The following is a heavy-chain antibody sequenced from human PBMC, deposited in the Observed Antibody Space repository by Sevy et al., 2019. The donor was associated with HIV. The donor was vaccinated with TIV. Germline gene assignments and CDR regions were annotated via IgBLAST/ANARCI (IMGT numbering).Heavy chain of an antibody. CDR3: VRGTSSTSAAGTDFDF. Sequence: GGSLRLSCAASGFTFRNYAMHWVHQAPGKGLEWVALISYDGSMTYNADSVKGRFSISRDNFKNTLSLEMSSLGAEDTAMYYCVRGTSSTSAAGTDFDFWGQGSLVTVSS. CDR1: GFTFRNYA. V-gene: IGHV3-30*04. D-gene: IGHD6-13*01. J-gene: IGHJ4*02. CDR2: ISYDGSMT.